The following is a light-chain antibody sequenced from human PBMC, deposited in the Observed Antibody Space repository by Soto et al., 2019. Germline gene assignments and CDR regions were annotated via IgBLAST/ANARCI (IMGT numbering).Light chain of an antibody. Sequence: QAVVTQEPSLTVSPGGTVTLTCGSSTGSVISSHYPYWFQQRPGQAPRTLIYDTTNKHSWTPARFSGALLGGKAALTLSGALAEDAADYYCSLSYNGIFVFGGGTKLTVL. CDR1: TGSVISSHY. CDR2: DTT. J-gene: IGLJ2*01. V-gene: IGLV7-46*01. CDR3: SLSYNGIFV.